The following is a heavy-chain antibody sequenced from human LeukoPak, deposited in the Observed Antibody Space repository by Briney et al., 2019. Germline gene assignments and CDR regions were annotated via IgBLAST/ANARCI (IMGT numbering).Heavy chain of an antibody. V-gene: IGHV3-23*01. D-gene: IGHD4-17*01. CDR1: GFTFSSYA. J-gene: IGHJ5*02. Sequence: GGSLRLSCAAYGFTFSSYAMSWVRQAPGKGLEWVSGISVSGSSTHYADSMKGRFTISRDNSKNTLYLQMNSLRAEDTAVYYCANSRTTVRNTWYDPWGQGTLVTVSS. CDR3: ANSRTTVRNTWYDP. CDR2: ISVSGSST.